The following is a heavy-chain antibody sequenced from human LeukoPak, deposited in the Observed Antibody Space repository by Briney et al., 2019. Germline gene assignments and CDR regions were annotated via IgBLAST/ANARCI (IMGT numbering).Heavy chain of an antibody. D-gene: IGHD2-15*01. CDR3: ARESYCSGGSCYSGWFDP. V-gene: IGHV1-2*04. J-gene: IGHJ5*02. CDR2: INPNSGGT. Sequence: ASVKVSCKASGYTFTGYYMHWVRQAPGQGLEWMGWINPNSGGTNYAQKFQGWVTMTRDTSISTAYMELSRLRSDDTAVYYCARESYCSGGSCYSGWFDPWGQGTLVTVPS. CDR1: GYTFTGYY.